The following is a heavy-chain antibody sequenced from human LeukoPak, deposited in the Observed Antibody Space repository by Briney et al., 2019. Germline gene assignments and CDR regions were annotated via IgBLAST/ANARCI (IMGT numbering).Heavy chain of an antibody. CDR1: GFTFSSYS. CDR3: ARDLISGHYTFDY. V-gene: IGHV3-48*02. D-gene: IGHD1-26*01. Sequence: GGSLRLSCAASGFTFSSYSMNWVRQAPGKGLEWVSYISSTSSTIYYGDSVKGRFTVSRDNAKNSLYLQMNSLRDDDTAVYYCARDLISGHYTFDYWGQGTLVSVSS. J-gene: IGHJ4*02. CDR2: ISSTSSTI.